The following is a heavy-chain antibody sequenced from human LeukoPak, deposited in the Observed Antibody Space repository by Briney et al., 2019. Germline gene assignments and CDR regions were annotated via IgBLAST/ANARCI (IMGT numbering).Heavy chain of an antibody. CDR3: ARSQGTIDY. CDR1: GGSISSYY. Sequence: SETLSLTCTVSGGSISSYYWSWIRQPPGKGLEWIGYIYYSGSTNYNPSLKSRVTISVDTSKNQFSLELSSVTAADTAVYYCARSQGTIDYWGQGTLVTVSS. CDR2: IYYSGST. J-gene: IGHJ4*02. D-gene: IGHD1-1*01. V-gene: IGHV4-59*01.